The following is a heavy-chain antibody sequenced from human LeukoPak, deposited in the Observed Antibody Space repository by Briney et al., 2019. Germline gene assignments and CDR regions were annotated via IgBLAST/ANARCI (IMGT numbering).Heavy chain of an antibody. D-gene: IGHD5-18*01. CDR3: AHRWPRYSYGYGNWFDP. CDR1: GFSLSTSGVG. Sequence: SGPTLVKPTQTLTLTCTFSGFSLSTSGVGVGWIRQPPGKALEWLALIYWDDDKRYSPSLKSRLTITKDTSKNQVVLTMTNMDPVDTATYYCAHRWPRYSYGYGNWFDPWGQGTLVTVSS. V-gene: IGHV2-5*02. CDR2: IYWDDDK. J-gene: IGHJ5*02.